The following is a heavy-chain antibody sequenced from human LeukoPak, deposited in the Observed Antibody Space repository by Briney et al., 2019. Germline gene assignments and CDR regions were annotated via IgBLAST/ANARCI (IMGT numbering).Heavy chain of an antibody. V-gene: IGHV1-2*02. J-gene: IGHJ4*02. Sequence: ASVKVSCKASGYTFTDYYMHWVRQAPGQGLEWMGWINPNSGGTNYAQKFQGRVTMTRDTSISTAYMELSRLRLDDTAVYYCARDIHTSSSYYFDYWGQGTLVTVSS. CDR3: ARDIHTSSSYYFDY. CDR2: INPNSGGT. CDR1: GYTFTDYY. D-gene: IGHD6-6*01.